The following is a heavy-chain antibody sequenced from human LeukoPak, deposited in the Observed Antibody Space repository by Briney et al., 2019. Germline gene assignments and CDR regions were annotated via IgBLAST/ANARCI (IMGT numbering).Heavy chain of an antibody. Sequence: ASVKVSCKASGYTFTGHYMHWVRQAPGQGLEWMGWINPNSGGTNYAQKFQGRVTMTRDTSISTAYMELSRLRSDDTAVYYCARDTLLWFGELFPPRDYMDVWGKGTTVTISS. V-gene: IGHV1-2*02. CDR1: GYTFTGHY. D-gene: IGHD3-10*01. CDR3: ARDTLLWFGELFPPRDYMDV. J-gene: IGHJ6*03. CDR2: INPNSGGT.